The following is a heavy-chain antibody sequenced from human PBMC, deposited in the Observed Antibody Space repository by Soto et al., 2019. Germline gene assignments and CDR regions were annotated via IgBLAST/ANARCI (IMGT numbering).Heavy chain of an antibody. J-gene: IGHJ4*02. Sequence: QITLKESGPTLVKPTQTLTLTCTFSGFSLSSTRMAVGWIRQPPGKALEWLALIYWDDDKRYSPFLKSRLTITIDASKNLIDHTISNMAPMDTAGYYCAHFVVAGLGYFFDYLFQVTLVRVSS. V-gene: IGHV2-5*02. CDR3: AHFVVAGLGYFFDY. CDR2: IYWDDDK. D-gene: IGHD6-19*01. CDR1: GFSLSSTRMA.